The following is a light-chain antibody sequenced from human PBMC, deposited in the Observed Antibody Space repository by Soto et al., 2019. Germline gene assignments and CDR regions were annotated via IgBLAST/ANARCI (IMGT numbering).Light chain of an antibody. CDR1: QSLTSN. V-gene: IGKV3-15*01. J-gene: IGKJ4*01. CDR3: QQYNHWPRMLS. Sequence: EIILTQSPATLYVSPGERATLSCRASQSLTSNLAWYQQRPCQAPRLLIYDTSTRATDIPARFSGSGSGTEFTLTIASLQSEDFAVYVCQQYNHWPRMLSFGGGSRV. CDR2: DTS.